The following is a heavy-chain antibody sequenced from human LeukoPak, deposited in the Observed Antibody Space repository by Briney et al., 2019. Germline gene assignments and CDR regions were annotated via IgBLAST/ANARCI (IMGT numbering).Heavy chain of an antibody. CDR1: GFTFSSYA. V-gene: IGHV3-7*01. CDR3: ARVEHGDYEGY. CDR2: IKQDGSEK. Sequence: GGSLRLSCAASGFTFSSYAMSWVRQAPGKGLEWVANIKQDGSEKYYVDSVKGRFTISRDNAKNSLYLQMNSLRAEDTAVYYCARVEHGDYEGYWGQGTLVTVSS. D-gene: IGHD4-17*01. J-gene: IGHJ4*02.